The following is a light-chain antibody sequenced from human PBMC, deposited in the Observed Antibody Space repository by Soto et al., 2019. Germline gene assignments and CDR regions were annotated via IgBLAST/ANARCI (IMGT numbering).Light chain of an antibody. Sequence: QSVLTQPASGSRSHGQSITISCTGTSSDVGGYNYVSWYQQHPAKVPKLMIYHVSNRPSGVSDRFSGSKSGNTASLTISGLQAEDEADYYCYSYTTRSTYVFGTGTKVTVL. V-gene: IGLV2-14*01. J-gene: IGLJ1*01. CDR3: YSYTTRSTYV. CDR1: SSDVGGYNY. CDR2: HVS.